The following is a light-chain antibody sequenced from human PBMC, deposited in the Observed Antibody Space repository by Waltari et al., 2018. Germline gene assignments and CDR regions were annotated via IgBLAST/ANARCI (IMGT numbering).Light chain of an antibody. V-gene: IGKV1-39*01. CDR2: AAS. J-gene: IGKJ1*01. CDR3: QQSFNTPRT. CDR1: QSVSSY. Sequence: DIQMTQSPSSLSASVGDRVTITCRASQSVSSYLNWYQQKPGKAPNLLIYAASSLQSGVPSRSSGSGSGTDFTLTISSLQPEDFATYYCQQSFNTPRTFGQGTKVEVK.